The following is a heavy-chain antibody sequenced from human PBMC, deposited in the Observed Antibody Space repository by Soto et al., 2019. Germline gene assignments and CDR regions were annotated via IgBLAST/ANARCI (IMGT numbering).Heavy chain of an antibody. Sequence: GASVKVSCKASGGTFGRFTINWVRQAPGQGLEWMGGIKPISDTTTYAQRFQGRVTFTADASTSTVYMELSSLRSEDTAMYYCARDPSTVNKLIGVWFDPWGQGTLVTVSS. CDR1: GGTFGRFT. CDR3: ARDPSTVNKLIGVWFDP. D-gene: IGHD4-4*01. J-gene: IGHJ5*02. CDR2: IKPISDTT. V-gene: IGHV1-69*13.